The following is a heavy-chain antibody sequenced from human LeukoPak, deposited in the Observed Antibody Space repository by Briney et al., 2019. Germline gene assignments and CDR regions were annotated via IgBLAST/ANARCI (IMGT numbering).Heavy chain of an antibody. V-gene: IGHV3-23*01. CDR3: AKERNAWPTNFDS. J-gene: IGHJ4*02. CDR2: ISSSGGTT. D-gene: IGHD5-24*01. CDR1: GFPFSTYA. Sequence: GGSLRLSCAASGFPFSTYALNWVRQAPGKGLEWVSAISSSGGTTYYADSVKGRFSISRDNSKNTLYLRMNSLRAEDTAIYYCAKERNAWPTNFDSWGQGTVVTVSA.